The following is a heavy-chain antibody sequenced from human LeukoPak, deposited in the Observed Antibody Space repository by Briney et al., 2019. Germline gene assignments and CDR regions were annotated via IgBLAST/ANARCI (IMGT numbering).Heavy chain of an antibody. Sequence: SVKVSCKASGGTFSSYAISWVRQAPGQGLEWMGGIIPIFGTVNYAQKFQGRVTITADESTSTAYMELSSLRSEDTAVYYCALALRYCSGGSCYSQVSDYWGQGTLVTVSS. V-gene: IGHV1-69*13. J-gene: IGHJ4*02. CDR3: ALALRYCSGGSCYSQVSDY. CDR1: GGTFSSYA. CDR2: IIPIFGTV. D-gene: IGHD2-15*01.